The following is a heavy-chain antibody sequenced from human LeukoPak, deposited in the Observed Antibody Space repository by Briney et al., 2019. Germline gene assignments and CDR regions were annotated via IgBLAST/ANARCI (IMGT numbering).Heavy chain of an antibody. CDR3: ARQQYLAFDI. CDR2: IYHGDSET. Sequence: GESLKISCKGSGYSFTTYWIAWLRLMPGKGLEWMGIIYHGDSETRYITSFQGQVTISADKSISTAYLQWSSLKASDTAIYYCARQQYLAFDIWGQGTMVTVSS. V-gene: IGHV5-51*01. J-gene: IGHJ3*02. D-gene: IGHD2/OR15-2a*01. CDR1: GYSFTTYW.